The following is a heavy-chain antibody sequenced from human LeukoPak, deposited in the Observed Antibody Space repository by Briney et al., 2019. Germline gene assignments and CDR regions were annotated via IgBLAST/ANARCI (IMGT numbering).Heavy chain of an antibody. J-gene: IGHJ4*02. CDR2: IYYSGST. CDR1: GGSISSYY. Sequence: PSETLSLTCTVSGGSISSYYWSWIRQPPGKGLEWIGYIYYSGSTNYDPSLKSRVTISVDTSKNQFSLKLSSVTAADTAVYYCARGSSSWPPPDYWGQGTLVTVSS. CDR3: ARGSSSWPPPDY. D-gene: IGHD6-13*01. V-gene: IGHV4-59*12.